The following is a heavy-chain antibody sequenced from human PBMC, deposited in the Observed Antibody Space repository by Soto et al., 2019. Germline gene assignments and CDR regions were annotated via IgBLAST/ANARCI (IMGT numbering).Heavy chain of an antibody. CDR1: GFTFSSYW. V-gene: IGHV3-74*01. CDR2: INSDGSST. CDR3: ARWRGYSGYDRFSYFDS. Sequence: GGSLRLSCAASGFTFSSYWMHWVRQAPGKGLVWVSRINSDGSSTSYADSVKGRFTISRDNAKNTLYLQMNSLRAEDTAVYYCARWRGYSGYDRFSYFDSWGQGTLVTVSS. J-gene: IGHJ4*02. D-gene: IGHD5-12*01.